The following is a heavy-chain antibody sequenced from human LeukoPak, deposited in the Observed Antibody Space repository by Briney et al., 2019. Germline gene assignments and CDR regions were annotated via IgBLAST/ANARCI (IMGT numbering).Heavy chain of an antibody. V-gene: IGHV1-2*02. D-gene: IGHD6-13*01. Sequence: ASVKVSGKTSGYTFTGYYIHWVRQAPGQGLEWLGWINPNTGDINYAQKFQGRVTTTRDTSISTAYMELSSLRSDDTAVYYCARDVSSVATAAPGHWGVDVWGQGTTVTVSS. CDR3: ARDVSSVATAAPGHWGVDV. CDR2: INPNTGDI. J-gene: IGHJ6*02. CDR1: GYTFTGYY.